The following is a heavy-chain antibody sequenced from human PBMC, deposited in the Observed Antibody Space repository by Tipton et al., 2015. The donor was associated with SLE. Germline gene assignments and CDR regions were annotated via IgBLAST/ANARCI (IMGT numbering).Heavy chain of an antibody. CDR1: GFTFSSYG. J-gene: IGHJ6*02. D-gene: IGHD6-6*01. CDR3: AGQLSYYYGMDV. Sequence: SLRLSCAASGFTFSSYGMHWVRRAPGKGLEWVAVIWYDGSNKYYADSVKGRFTISRDNSKNTLYLQMNSLRAEDTAVYYCAGQLSYYYGMDVWGQGTTVTVSS. V-gene: IGHV3-33*01. CDR2: IWYDGSNK.